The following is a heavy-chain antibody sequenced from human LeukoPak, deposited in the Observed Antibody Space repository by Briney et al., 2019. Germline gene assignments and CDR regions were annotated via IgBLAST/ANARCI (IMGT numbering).Heavy chain of an antibody. CDR3: ASGNKYYYG. CDR2: IYTSGST. CDR1: GGSISSGSYY. V-gene: IGHV4-61*02. Sequence: MASGTLSLTCTVSGGSISSGSYYWSWIRQPAGKGLEWIGRIYTSGSTNYNPSLKSRVTISVDTSKNQFSLKLSSVTAADTAVYYCASGNKYYYGWGQGTMVTVSS. D-gene: IGHD3-10*01. J-gene: IGHJ3*01.